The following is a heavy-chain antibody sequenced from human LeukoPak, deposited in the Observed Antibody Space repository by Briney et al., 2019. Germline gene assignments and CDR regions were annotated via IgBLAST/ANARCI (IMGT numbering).Heavy chain of an antibody. Sequence: SETLSLTCTLSGDSISSTSYNWGWIRQPPGKGLEWIGSIFYSGTTSYNPSLKSRVNISVDTSKNQLSLQLSSVTAADTAVFYCATYSNSWYLFDYWGQGTLVTVSS. CDR2: IFYSGTT. CDR1: GDSISSTSYN. CDR3: ATYSNSWYLFDY. J-gene: IGHJ4*02. D-gene: IGHD6-13*01. V-gene: IGHV4-39*01.